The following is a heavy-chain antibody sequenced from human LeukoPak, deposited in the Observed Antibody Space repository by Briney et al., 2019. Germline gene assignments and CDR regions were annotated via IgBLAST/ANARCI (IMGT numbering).Heavy chain of an antibody. J-gene: IGHJ3*02. CDR1: GFTFSSYS. Sequence: GGSLRLSCAASGFTFSSYSMNWVRQAPGKGLEWVSSISSSSSYIYYADSVKGRFTISRDNSKNTLYLQMNSLRAEDTAVYYCARDQTRAFDIWGQGTMVTVSS. V-gene: IGHV3-21*04. CDR2: ISSSSSYI. CDR3: ARDQTRAFDI.